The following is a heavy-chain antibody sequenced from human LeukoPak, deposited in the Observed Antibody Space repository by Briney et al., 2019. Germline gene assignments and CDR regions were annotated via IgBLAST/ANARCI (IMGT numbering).Heavy chain of an antibody. CDR2: LSKSGSDI. J-gene: IGHJ5*01. Sequence: PGRSLRLSCTASGFTFSDHYMTWIRQAPGKGLECVSYLSKSGSDIFYADSVKGRFSISRDNAKNSLYLQMNSLRAEDTAVYYCARGHWGLDSWGQGTLVTVSS. V-gene: IGHV3-11*01. CDR3: ARGHWGLDS. D-gene: IGHD7-27*01. CDR1: GFTFSDHY.